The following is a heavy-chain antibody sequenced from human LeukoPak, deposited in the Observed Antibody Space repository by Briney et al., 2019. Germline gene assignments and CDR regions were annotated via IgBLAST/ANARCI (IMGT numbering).Heavy chain of an antibody. J-gene: IGHJ4*02. CDR2: IYYTGST. CDR1: GGSIGTFY. CDR3: AGGIAAAGIDY. D-gene: IGHD6-13*01. Sequence: SETLSLTCTVSGGSIGTFYWSWIRRPPGKGLEWIGYIYYTGSTNYNPSLKSRVTISVDTSKNQFSLKLSSVTAADTAVYYCAGGIAAAGIDYWGQGTLVTVSS. V-gene: IGHV4-59*12.